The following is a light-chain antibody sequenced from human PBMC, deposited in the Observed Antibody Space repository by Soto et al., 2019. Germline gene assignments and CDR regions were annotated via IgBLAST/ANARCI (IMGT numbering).Light chain of an antibody. CDR1: QDISSY. CDR2: SAS. CDR3: QKFNSAPLT. J-gene: IGKJ5*01. Sequence: DIQMTQSPSSLSASVGDRVTITCRASQDISSYLAWYQQKPGKVPKLLIYSASTLQSGVPSRFSGSGSGTDFTLTISSLQPEDVATYYCQKFNSAPLTFGQGTRVEIK. V-gene: IGKV1-27*01.